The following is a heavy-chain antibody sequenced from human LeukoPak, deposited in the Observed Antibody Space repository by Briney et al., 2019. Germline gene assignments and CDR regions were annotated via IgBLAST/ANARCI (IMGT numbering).Heavy chain of an antibody. V-gene: IGHV1-18*01. D-gene: IGHD3-10*01. Sequence: GASVKVSCKASGYTFSDYGINWVRQAPGQGLEWMGWISGNNGNTNYAQNLQGRVTMTTDTSTSTAYMELRSLRSDDTAVYYCAREPAYYGSGSQFPLYWGQGTLVTVSS. CDR3: AREPAYYGSGSQFPLY. CDR1: GYTFSDYG. CDR2: ISGNNGNT. J-gene: IGHJ4*02.